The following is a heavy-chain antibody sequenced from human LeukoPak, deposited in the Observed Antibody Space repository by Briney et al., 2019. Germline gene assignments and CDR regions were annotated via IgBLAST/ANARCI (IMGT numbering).Heavy chain of an antibody. J-gene: IGHJ4*02. D-gene: IGHD5-18*01. Sequence: PGGSLRLSCAASGFTFSSYSMNWVRQAPGKGLEWVSSISSSSSYIYYADSVKGRFTISRDNAKNSLYLQMNSLRAEDTAVYYCAREGRTQLWLGGYWGQGTLVTVSS. CDR2: ISSSSSYI. CDR1: GFTFSSYS. V-gene: IGHV3-21*01. CDR3: AREGRTQLWLGGY.